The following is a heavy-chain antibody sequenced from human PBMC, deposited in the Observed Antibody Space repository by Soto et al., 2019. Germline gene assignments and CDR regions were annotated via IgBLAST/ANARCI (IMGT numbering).Heavy chain of an antibody. Sequence: QVQLVQSGAEVKKPGSSVKVSCKASGGTFSSYAISWVRQAPGQGLEWMGGIIPIFGTENNAQKFQGRVTITADESTSTAYMELSSLRSEDTAVYYWASRERSGSYYYYGMDVWGQGTTVTVSS. CDR3: ASRERSGSYYYYGMDV. V-gene: IGHV1-69*01. CDR2: IIPIFGTE. D-gene: IGHD5-12*01. CDR1: GGTFSSYA. J-gene: IGHJ6*02.